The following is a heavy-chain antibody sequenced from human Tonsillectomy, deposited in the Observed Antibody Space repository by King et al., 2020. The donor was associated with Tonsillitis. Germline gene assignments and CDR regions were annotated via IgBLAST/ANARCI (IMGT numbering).Heavy chain of an antibody. CDR1: SSGGYY. CDR3: ARAGSRTTTSNNWFDP. D-gene: IGHD2/OR15-2a*01. V-gene: IGHV4-31*02. J-gene: IGHJ5*02. CDR2: IYYSGST. Sequence: SSGGYYWSWIRQHPGKGLEWIGYIYYSGSTYYNPSLKSRVTISVDTSKNQFSLKLSSVTAADTAVYYCARAGSRTTTSNNWFDPWGQGTLVTVSS.